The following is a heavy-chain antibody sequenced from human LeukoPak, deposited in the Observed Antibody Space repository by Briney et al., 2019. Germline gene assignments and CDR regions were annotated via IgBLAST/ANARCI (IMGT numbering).Heavy chain of an antibody. Sequence: SQTLSLTCAVSGGSISSGGYSWSWIRQPPGKGLEWIGYIYHSGSTYYNPSLKSRVTISVDTSKNQFSLKLSSVTAAGTAVYYCARGRLTGDMDDAFDIWGQGTMVTVSS. D-gene: IGHD7-27*01. J-gene: IGHJ3*02. V-gene: IGHV4-30-2*01. CDR3: ARGRLTGDMDDAFDI. CDR1: GGSISSGGYS. CDR2: IYHSGST.